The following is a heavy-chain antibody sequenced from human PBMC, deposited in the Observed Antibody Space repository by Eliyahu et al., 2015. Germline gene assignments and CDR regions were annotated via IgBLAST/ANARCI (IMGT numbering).Heavy chain of an antibody. V-gene: IGHV1-69*01. Sequence: QVQLVQSGAEVKKPGSSVKVSCKASGGXFXSYAISWVRQAPGQGLAWMGGIIPIFGTANYAQKFQGRVTITADESTSTAYMELSSLRSEDTAVYYCARGCEELPYQYYYYYYGMDVWGQGTTVTVSS. CDR3: ARGCEELPYQYYYYYYGMDV. CDR2: IIPIFGTA. J-gene: IGHJ6*02. D-gene: IGHD1-26*01. CDR1: GGXFXSYA.